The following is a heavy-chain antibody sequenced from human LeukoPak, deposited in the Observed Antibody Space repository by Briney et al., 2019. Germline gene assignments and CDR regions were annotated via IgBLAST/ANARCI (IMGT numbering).Heavy chain of an antibody. V-gene: IGHV4-61*02. CDR3: AKNRRQWDGYLPFDY. CDR2: IYTNGST. D-gene: IGHD5-24*01. Sequence: SETLSLTCSVSGGSISRGYYYWSWIRQPAGKGLEWIGRIYTNGSTNYNPSLKSRVTISLDASKNHFSLKLSSVTAADTAVYYCAKNRRQWDGYLPFDYWGQGTLVTVSS. CDR1: GGSISRGYYY. J-gene: IGHJ4*02.